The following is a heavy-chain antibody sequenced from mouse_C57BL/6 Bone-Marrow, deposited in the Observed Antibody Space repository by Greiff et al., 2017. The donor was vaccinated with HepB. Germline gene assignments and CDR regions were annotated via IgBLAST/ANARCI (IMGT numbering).Heavy chain of an antibody. J-gene: IGHJ4*01. CDR3: ARGVYYGSRGNAMDY. V-gene: IGHV1-69*01. Sequence: VPLPQPGAELVLPGASVKLSCKASGYTFTSYWMHWVQQRPGQGLEWIGEIDPSDSYTNYNQKFKGKSTLTVDKSSSTAYMKLSSLTSEDSAVYYCARGVYYGSRGNAMDYWGQGTSVTVSS. CDR2: IDPSDSYT. D-gene: IGHD1-1*01. CDR1: GYTFTSYW.